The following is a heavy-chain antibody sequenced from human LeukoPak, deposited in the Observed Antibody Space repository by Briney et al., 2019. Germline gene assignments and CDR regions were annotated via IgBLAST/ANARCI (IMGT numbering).Heavy chain of an antibody. V-gene: IGHV1-24*01. J-gene: IGHJ4*02. D-gene: IGHD3-22*01. CDR1: GYTLTELS. Sequence: ASVKVSCKVSGYTLTELSMHWVRQAPGKGLEWMGGFDPEDGETIYAQKFQGRVTMTEDTSTDTAYMELRSLRSDDTAVYYCARARFFGGTYDSSGYADYWGQGTLVTVSS. CDR2: FDPEDGET. CDR3: ARARFFGGTYDSSGYADY.